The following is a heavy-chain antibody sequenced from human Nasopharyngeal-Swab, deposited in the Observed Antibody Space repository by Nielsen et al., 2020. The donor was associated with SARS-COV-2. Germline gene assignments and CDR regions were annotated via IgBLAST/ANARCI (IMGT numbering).Heavy chain of an antibody. Sequence: SDTLSLTCTVSGVSISSQYWSWIRQPPGKGLEWIGYISHNSGTNYKPSLKSRVTMFMDTSKNQFSLKLRSVTAADTAVYYCAKEGATGWFDPWGQGTLVTVSS. J-gene: IGHJ5*02. CDR3: AKEGATGWFDP. CDR2: ISHNSGT. CDR1: GVSISSQY. V-gene: IGHV4-59*11.